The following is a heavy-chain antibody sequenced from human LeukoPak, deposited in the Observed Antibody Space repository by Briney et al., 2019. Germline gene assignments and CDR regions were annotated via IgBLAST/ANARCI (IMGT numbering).Heavy chain of an antibody. Sequence: GASVKVSCKASGYTFTSYGISWVRQAPGQGLEWMGWISAYNGNTNYAQKLQGRVTMTTDTSTSTAYMELRSLRSDDTAVYYCARVHVVVSAAIQVDWFDPWGQGTLVTVSS. V-gene: IGHV1-18*01. CDR3: ARVHVVVSAAIQVDWFDP. D-gene: IGHD2-2*02. J-gene: IGHJ5*02. CDR1: GYTFTSYG. CDR2: ISAYNGNT.